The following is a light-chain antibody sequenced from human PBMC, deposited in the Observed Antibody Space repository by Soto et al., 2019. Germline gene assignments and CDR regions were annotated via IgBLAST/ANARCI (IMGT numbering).Light chain of an antibody. CDR2: ANN. V-gene: IGLV1-40*01. Sequence: QAVVTQPPSVSEAPGQRVTISCTGSISNIGAGYNVHWYQQLPRTAPKLLIYANNNRPSGVPDRFSCSKSGTSASLAITGLQAEDEADYYCQSYDSSLSEGVFGGGTQLTVL. CDR1: ISNIGAGYN. CDR3: QSYDSSLSEGV. J-gene: IGLJ2*01.